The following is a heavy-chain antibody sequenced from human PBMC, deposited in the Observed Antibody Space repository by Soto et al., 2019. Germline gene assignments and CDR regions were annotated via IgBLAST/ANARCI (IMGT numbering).Heavy chain of an antibody. CDR3: GRARRWFGEGGMDV. D-gene: IGHD3-10*01. V-gene: IGHV3-74*01. Sequence: EVQLVESGGGLVQPGGSLRLSCAASGFTFSSYWMHWVRQAPGKGLVWVSRINSDGSSTSYADSVKGRCTISRDNAKNTLYLQMNSLRAEGTAGYYCGRARRWFGEGGMDVWGQGTTVTVSS. J-gene: IGHJ6*02. CDR1: GFTFSSYW. CDR2: INSDGSST.